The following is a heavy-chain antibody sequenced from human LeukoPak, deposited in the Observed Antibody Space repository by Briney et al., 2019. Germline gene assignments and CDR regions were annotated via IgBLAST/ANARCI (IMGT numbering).Heavy chain of an antibody. Sequence: SGPTLVNPTQTLTLTCTFSGFSLSTSGMRVSWIRQPPGKALQWLARIDWDDDKFYSTSLKTRLTISKDTSKNQLVLTMTNMDPVDTATYYCARSPTKYCSGGSCYGAFDYWGQGTLVTVSS. V-gene: IGHV2-70*04. J-gene: IGHJ4*02. D-gene: IGHD2-15*01. CDR1: GFSLSTSGMR. CDR2: IDWDDDK. CDR3: ARSPTKYCSGGSCYGAFDY.